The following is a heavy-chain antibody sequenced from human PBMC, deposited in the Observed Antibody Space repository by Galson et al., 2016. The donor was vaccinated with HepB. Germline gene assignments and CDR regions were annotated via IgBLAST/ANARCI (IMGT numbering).Heavy chain of an antibody. Sequence: SLRLSCAASGFTFGDYPMSWFRLAPGKGLEWVGFIRSKGYGGATEYAASVKGRFSISRDDSKHTAYQRLNSLKSEDTAIYYCSRAFGDVYYFYYLDVWGKGATVTVSS. CDR3: SRAFGDVYYFYYLDV. J-gene: IGHJ6*03. CDR1: GFTFGDYP. CDR2: IRSKGYGGAT. V-gene: IGHV3-49*03. D-gene: IGHD4-17*01.